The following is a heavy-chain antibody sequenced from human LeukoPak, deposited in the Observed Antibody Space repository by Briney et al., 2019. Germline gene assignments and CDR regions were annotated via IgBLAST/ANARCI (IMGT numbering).Heavy chain of an antibody. D-gene: IGHD3-9*01. CDR3: ARSALYCSSTSCHYDILTGYYNHRYYFDY. V-gene: IGHV1-69*05. CDR1: GGTFSSYA. CDR2: IIPIFGTA. Sequence: SVKVSCKASGGTFSSYAISWVRQAPGQGLEWMGGIIPIFGTANYAQKFQGRVTITTDESTSTAYMELSSLRSEDTAVYYCARSALYCSSTSCHYDILTGYYNHRYYFDYWGQGTLVTVSS. J-gene: IGHJ4*02.